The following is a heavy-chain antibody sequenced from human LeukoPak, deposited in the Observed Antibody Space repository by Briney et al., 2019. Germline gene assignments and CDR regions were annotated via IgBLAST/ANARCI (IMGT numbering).Heavy chain of an antibody. CDR1: GFTVSNSY. Sequence: GGSLRLSCAASGFTVSNSYMNWVRQAPGKGLEWVSVIYSGGSTYYADSVKGRFTISRDNSKNTLYLQMNSLRAEDTAVYYCARDDSGSYFDYWGQGTLVTVSS. CDR2: IYSGGST. CDR3: ARDDSGSYFDY. J-gene: IGHJ4*02. D-gene: IGHD1-26*01. V-gene: IGHV3-53*01.